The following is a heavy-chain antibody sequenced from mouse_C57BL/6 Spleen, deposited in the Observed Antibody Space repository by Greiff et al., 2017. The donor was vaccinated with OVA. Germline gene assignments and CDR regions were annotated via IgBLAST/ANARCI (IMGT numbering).Heavy chain of an antibody. Sequence: EVKLMESGGGLVKPGGSLKLSCAASGFTFSSYTMSWVRQTPEKRLEWVATISGGGGNTYYPDSVKGRFTISRDNAKNTLYLQMSSLRSEDTALYYCARYLLLRLDVWGTGTTVTVSS. CDR2: ISGGGGNT. V-gene: IGHV5-9*01. CDR1: GFTFSSYT. J-gene: IGHJ1*03. D-gene: IGHD1-1*01. CDR3: ARYLLLRLDV.